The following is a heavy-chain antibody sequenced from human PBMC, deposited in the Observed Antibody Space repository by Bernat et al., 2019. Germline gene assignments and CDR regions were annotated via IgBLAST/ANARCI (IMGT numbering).Heavy chain of an antibody. J-gene: IGHJ4*02. CDR1: GFTFSSYS. D-gene: IGHD6-19*01. V-gene: IGHV3-48*02. Sequence: EVQLVDSGGGLVQPGVSLRLSCAASGFTFSSYSMNWVRQAPGKGLEWVSYISRSGSTIYYANSVKGRFTISRDNAKNSLYLQMNSLRDEDTAVYYCASEAVAGRLGDYWGQGTLVTVSS. CDR2: ISRSGSTI. CDR3: ASEAVAGRLGDY.